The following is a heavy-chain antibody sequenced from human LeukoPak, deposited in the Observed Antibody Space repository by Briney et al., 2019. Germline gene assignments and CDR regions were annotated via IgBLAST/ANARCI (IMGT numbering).Heavy chain of an antibody. V-gene: IGHV3-66*02. CDR2: IYSGGST. J-gene: IGHJ4*02. CDR1: GFTVSSNY. CDR3: ARDSGYYDSSGYYYVVDY. Sequence: GGSLRLSCAASGFTVSSNYMSWVRQAPGKGLERVSVIYSGGSTYYADSVEGRFTISRDNSKNTLYLQMNSLRAEDTAVYYCARDSGYYDSSGYYYVVDYWGQGTLVTVSS. D-gene: IGHD3-22*01.